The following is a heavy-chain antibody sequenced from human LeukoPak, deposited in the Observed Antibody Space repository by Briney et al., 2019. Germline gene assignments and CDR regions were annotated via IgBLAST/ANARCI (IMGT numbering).Heavy chain of an antibody. CDR2: IRYDGSNK. CDR3: AKDNYDYGDYDGGDY. V-gene: IGHV3-30*02. D-gene: IGHD4-17*01. J-gene: IGHJ4*02. CDR1: GFTFSTYG. Sequence: GGSLRLSCAASGFTFSTYGIHWVRQAPGKGLEWVAFIRYDGSNKYYADSVKGRFTISRDNSKNTLYLQMNSLRAEDTAAYYCAKDNYDYGDYDGGDYWGQGTLVTVSS.